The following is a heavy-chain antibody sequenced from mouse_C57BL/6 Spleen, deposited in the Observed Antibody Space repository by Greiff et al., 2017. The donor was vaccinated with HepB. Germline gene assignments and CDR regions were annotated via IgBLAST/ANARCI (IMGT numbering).Heavy chain of an antibody. V-gene: IGHV14-3*01. J-gene: IGHJ4*01. Sequence: EVQLQQSVAELVRPGASVKLSCTASGFNIKNTYMHWVKQRPEQGLEWIGRIDPANGNTKYAPKFQGKATITADTSSNTSYLQLSSLTSEDTAIYYCARDYYGSSYNYYAMHYWGQGTSVTVSS. CDR3: ARDYYGSSYNYYAMHY. CDR1: GFNIKNTY. CDR2: IDPANGNT. D-gene: IGHD1-1*01.